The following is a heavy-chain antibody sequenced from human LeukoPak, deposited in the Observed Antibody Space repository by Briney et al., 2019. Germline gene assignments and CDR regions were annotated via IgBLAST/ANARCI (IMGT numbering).Heavy chain of an antibody. CDR2: IYPGDSDT. CDR3: ARLGELRRWPVYFDY. CDR1: GYSFTSYW. Sequence: GESLKISCNGSGYSFTSYWIGWVRQMPGKGLEWMGIIYPGDSDTRYSPYFRGQVTISADKSISTAYLQWSSPKASDTAMYYCARLGELRRWPVYFDYWGQGTLVTVSS. V-gene: IGHV5-51*01. D-gene: IGHD1-7*01. J-gene: IGHJ4*02.